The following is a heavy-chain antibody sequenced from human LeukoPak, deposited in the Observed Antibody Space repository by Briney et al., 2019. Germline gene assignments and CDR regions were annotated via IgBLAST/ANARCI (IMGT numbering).Heavy chain of an antibody. CDR2: ISYSGST. CDR1: GGSFSSGGYY. Sequence: PSQTLSLTCTVSGGSFSSGGYYWSWIRQHPGKGLEWIGYISYSGSTYYNPSLKSRVTISADTSKNQLSLKLSSVTAADTAVYYCARQKPGNYAFDIWGQGTMVTVSS. J-gene: IGHJ3*02. D-gene: IGHD2-21*01. V-gene: IGHV4-31*03. CDR3: ARQKPGNYAFDI.